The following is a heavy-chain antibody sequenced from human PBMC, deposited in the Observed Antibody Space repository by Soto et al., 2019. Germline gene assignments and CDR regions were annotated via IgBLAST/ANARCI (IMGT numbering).Heavy chain of an antibody. CDR3: ARDADCGGDCYNYYMDV. CDR1: GFTFSSYG. Sequence: GGSLRLSCAASGFTFSSYGMHWVRQAPGKGLEWVAVIWYDGNNKYYADSVKGRFTISRDNSKNTLYLQMNSLSAEDTAVYYCARDADCGGDCYNYYMDVWGKGTTVTVSS. CDR2: IWYDGNNK. D-gene: IGHD2-21*01. V-gene: IGHV3-33*08. J-gene: IGHJ6*03.